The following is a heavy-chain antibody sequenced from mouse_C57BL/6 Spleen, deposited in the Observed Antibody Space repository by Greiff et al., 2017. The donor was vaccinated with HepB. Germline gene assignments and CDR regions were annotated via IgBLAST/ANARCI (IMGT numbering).Heavy chain of an antibody. CDR2: IYPGGGYT. CDR3: ARGSSSSYWYFDV. J-gene: IGHJ1*03. Sequence: QVQLQQSGAELVRPGTSVKMSCKASGYTFTNYWIGWAKQRPGHCLEWIGDIYPGGGYTNYNEKFKGKATLTADKSSSTAYMQFSSLTSEDSAIYYCARGSSSSYWYFDVWGTGTTVTVSS. D-gene: IGHD1-3*01. V-gene: IGHV1-63*01. CDR1: GYTFTNYW.